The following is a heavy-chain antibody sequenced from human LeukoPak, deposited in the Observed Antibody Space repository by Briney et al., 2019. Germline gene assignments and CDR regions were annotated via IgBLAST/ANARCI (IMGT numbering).Heavy chain of an antibody. J-gene: IGHJ4*02. CDR2: IYHSGST. CDR3: AGDQFSSNWYKD. D-gene: IGHD6-13*01. Sequence: SSETLSLTCTVPGASIGSYNSYWGWIRQPPGKGLEWIGSIYHSGSTYYNPSLKSRVTISADFSKNQFSLKLSSVTVAETAVYFCAGDQFSSNWYKDWGPGTLVTVSS. V-gene: IGHV4-39*07. CDR1: GASIGSYNSY.